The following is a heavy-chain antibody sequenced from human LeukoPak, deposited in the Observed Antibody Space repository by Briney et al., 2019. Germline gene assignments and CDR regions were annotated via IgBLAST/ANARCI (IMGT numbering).Heavy chain of an antibody. D-gene: IGHD6-13*01. CDR2: IYTSGST. CDR3: ARDSQSGQLVLSDSYYYMDV. CDR1: GGSISSSSYY. V-gene: IGHV4-61*02. J-gene: IGHJ6*03. Sequence: SETLSLTCTVSGGSISSSSYYWSWIRQPAGKGLEWIGRIYTSGSTNYNPSLKSRVTMSVDTSKNQFSLKLSSVTAADTAVYYCARDSQSGQLVLSDSYYYMDVWGKGTTVTISS.